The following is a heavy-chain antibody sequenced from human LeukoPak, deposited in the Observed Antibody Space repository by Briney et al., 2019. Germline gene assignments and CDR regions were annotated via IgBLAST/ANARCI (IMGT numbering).Heavy chain of an antibody. Sequence: SETLSLTCTVSGGSISSYYWNWIRQPPGEGLEWIGYIKYTGVTNYNPSLRGRITISLDTSKNQFSPKLTSVTAADTAVYYCARSFYSGYAQPFDSWGQGTLLTVSS. CDR1: GGSISSYY. J-gene: IGHJ4*02. D-gene: IGHD5-12*01. V-gene: IGHV4-59*01. CDR2: IKYTGVT. CDR3: ARSFYSGYAQPFDS.